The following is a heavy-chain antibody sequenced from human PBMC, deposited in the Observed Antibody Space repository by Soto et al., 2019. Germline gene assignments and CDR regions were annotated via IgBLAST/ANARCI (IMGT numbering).Heavy chain of an antibody. CDR3: ARRCSSTRCLAL. CDR1: TFTSYG. D-gene: IGHD2-2*01. CDR2: ISGYNGNT. J-gene: IGHJ2*01. V-gene: IGHV1-18*01. Sequence: TFTSYGICWVRQAPGQGLEWMGWISGYNGNTNYAQNLQGRVTMTTDTSTSTVYMELRSLRSDDTAVYYCARRCSSTRCLALWGRGTLVIVSS.